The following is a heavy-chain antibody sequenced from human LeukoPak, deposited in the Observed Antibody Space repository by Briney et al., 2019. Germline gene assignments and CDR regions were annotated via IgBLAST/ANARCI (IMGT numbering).Heavy chain of an antibody. D-gene: IGHD3-10*01. CDR1: GGSISSGGYS. V-gene: IGHV4-30-4*07. CDR2: IYYTGNT. J-gene: IGHJ4*02. CDR3: ARHFFPSDSGSFRTPFDY. Sequence: SETLSLTCAVSGGSISSGGYSWSWIRQPPGKGMEFIAYIYYTGNTYFNPSLKSRVTISVDTSKNQFSLKLSSVTAADTAVYYCARHFFPSDSGSFRTPFDYWGQGALVTVSS.